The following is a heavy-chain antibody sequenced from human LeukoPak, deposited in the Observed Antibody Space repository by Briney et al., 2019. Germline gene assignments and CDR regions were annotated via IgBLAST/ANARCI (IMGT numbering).Heavy chain of an antibody. D-gene: IGHD2-2*01. J-gene: IGHJ5*02. CDR3: ARAPIVVVPAASWFDP. CDR1: GYSFTSYG. CDR2: IRAYNGNT. Sequence: ASVKVSCKASGYSFTSYGISWVRQAPGQGLEWMGWIRAYNGNTNYAQKLQGRVTMTTDTSTSTAYMELRSLRSDDTAVYYCARAPIVVVPAASWFDPWGQGTLVTVSS. V-gene: IGHV1-18*01.